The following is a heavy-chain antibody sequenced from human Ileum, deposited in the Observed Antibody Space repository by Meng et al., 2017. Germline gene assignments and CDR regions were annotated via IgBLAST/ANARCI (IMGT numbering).Heavy chain of an antibody. Sequence: GHLWEAGRGLVKPAGSLSLSCGDSGFTFGKAAMSWVRQAPGKGLEWVAVISGSGDSTHSADSVKGRFTISRDNAKNTLYLQMNSLRAEETAVYYCARGGSSAWYWGQGALVTVSS. V-gene: IGHV3-23*01. CDR3: ARGGSSAWY. J-gene: IGHJ4*02. CDR1: GFTFGKAA. CDR2: ISGSGDST. D-gene: IGHD6-19*01.